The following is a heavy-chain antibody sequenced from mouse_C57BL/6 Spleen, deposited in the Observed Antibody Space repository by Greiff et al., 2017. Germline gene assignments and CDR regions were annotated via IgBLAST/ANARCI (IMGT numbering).Heavy chain of an antibody. Sequence: QVQLQQSGPELVKPGASVKISCKASGYAFSSSWMNWVKQRPGKGLEWIGRIYPGDGDTNYNGKFKGKATLTADKSSSTAYMQLSSLTSEDSAVYFCAADYYGGHWFAYWGEGTPVTESA. V-gene: IGHV1-82*01. J-gene: IGHJ3*01. CDR2: IYPGDGDT. D-gene: IGHD1-1*02. CDR1: GYAFSSSW. CDR3: AADYYGGHWFAY.